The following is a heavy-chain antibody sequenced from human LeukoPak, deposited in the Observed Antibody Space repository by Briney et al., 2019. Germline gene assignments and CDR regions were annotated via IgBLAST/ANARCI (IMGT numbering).Heavy chain of an antibody. CDR3: ARDWGSGWPYFDY. CDR1: GYIFTSYY. Sequence: ASVKVSCKASGYIFTSYYMHWVRQAPGQGLEWMGIINPSGGSTSYAQKFQGRVTMTRDTSTSTVYTELSSLRSEDTAVYYCARDWGSGWPYFDYWGQGTLVTVSS. D-gene: IGHD6-19*01. J-gene: IGHJ4*02. V-gene: IGHV1-46*01. CDR2: INPSGGST.